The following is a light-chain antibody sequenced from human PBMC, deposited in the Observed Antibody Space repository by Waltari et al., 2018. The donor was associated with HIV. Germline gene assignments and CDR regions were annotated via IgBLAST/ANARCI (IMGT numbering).Light chain of an antibody. J-gene: IGKJ2*01. CDR1: QTVSNNY. V-gene: IGKV3D-20*01. CDR2: DAS. CDR3: HQFGSSTSYT. Sequence: EIVLTQSPATLSLSPGERATLSCGASQTVSNNYLAWYQQKPGLAPRLLIYDASSRATGVPDRFSGSGSVTDYTLTIARLEPEDFAVYYCHQFGSSTSYTFGQGTKLEIK.